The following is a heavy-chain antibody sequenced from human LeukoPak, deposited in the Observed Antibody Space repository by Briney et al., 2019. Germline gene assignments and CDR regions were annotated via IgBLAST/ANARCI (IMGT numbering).Heavy chain of an antibody. CDR3: AHGSAQYYEY. J-gene: IGHJ1*01. CDR1: GLTLSNVW. V-gene: IGHV3-15*01. Sequence: GGSLRLSCAVSGLTLSNVWMSWVRQAPRKGLEWVGRIRSQTAGGTTDFAAPVKGRFSISRDDSKNSLYLQMNSLTSEDTAVYYCAHGSAQYYEYWGQGTLVTVSS. D-gene: IGHD2-15*01. CDR2: IRSQTAGGTT.